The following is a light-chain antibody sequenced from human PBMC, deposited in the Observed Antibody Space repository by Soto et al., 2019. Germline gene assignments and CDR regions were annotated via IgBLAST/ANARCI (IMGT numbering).Light chain of an antibody. CDR3: LLSYSDARPV. J-gene: IGLJ2*01. CDR1: TGTVTSGHY. V-gene: IGLV7-46*01. CDR2: DTS. Sequence: QAVVTQEPSLTVSPGGTVTLTCGSSTGTVTSGHYPYWFQQKPGQAPRILIYDTSNKHSWTPARFSGSLLGGKPALTLSGAQPEDEADYYCLLSYSDARPVFGGGTKRTVL.